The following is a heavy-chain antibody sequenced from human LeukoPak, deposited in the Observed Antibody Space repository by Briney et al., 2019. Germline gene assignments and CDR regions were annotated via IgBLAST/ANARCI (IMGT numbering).Heavy chain of an antibody. D-gene: IGHD6-13*01. CDR2: ISSSGSTI. CDR1: GFTFSSYE. Sequence: PGGSLRLSCAASGFTFSSYEMNWVRQAPGKGLEWVSYISSSGSTIYYADSVKGRFTISRDNAKNSLYLQMNSLRAEDTAVYYCARGSRRQQLVPVNWFDPWGQGTLVTVSS. J-gene: IGHJ5*02. CDR3: ARGSRRQQLVPVNWFDP. V-gene: IGHV3-48*03.